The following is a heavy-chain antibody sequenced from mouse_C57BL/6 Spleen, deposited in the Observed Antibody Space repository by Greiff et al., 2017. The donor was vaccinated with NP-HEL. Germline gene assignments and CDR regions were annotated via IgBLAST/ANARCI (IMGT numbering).Heavy chain of an antibody. D-gene: IGHD1-1*01. CDR3: ARDYGSSYVYFGV. CDR1: GYAFSSSW. J-gene: IGHJ1*03. Sequence: QVQLKQSGPELVKPGASVKISCKASGYAFSSSWMNWVKQRPGKGLEWIGRIYPGDGDTNYKGKFKGKATLTADKSSSTAYMQLSSLTSEDSAVYFCARDYGSSYVYFGVWGTGTTVTVSS. CDR2: IYPGDGDT. V-gene: IGHV1-82*01.